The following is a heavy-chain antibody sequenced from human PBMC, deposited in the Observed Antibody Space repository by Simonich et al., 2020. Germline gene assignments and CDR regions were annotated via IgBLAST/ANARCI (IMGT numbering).Heavy chain of an antibody. V-gene: IGHV1-8*03. CDR1: GYTFTSYG. J-gene: IGHJ5*02. CDR3: ARGPAERWFDP. CDR2: RNPNSGNT. D-gene: IGHD2-2*01. Sequence: QVQLVQSGAEVKKPGASVKVSCKASGYTFTSYGINWVRQATGQGLEWMGWRNPNSGNTGYAQKFQGRVTITRNTSISTAYMELSSLGSEDTAVYYCARGPAERWFDPWGQGTLVTVSS.